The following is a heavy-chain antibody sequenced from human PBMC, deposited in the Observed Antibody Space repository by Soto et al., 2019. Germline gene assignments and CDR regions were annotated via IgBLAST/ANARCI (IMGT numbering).Heavy chain of an antibody. J-gene: IGHJ4*02. Sequence: ASVKVSCKASGGTFSSYAISWVRQAPGQGLEWMGGIIPIFGTANYAQKFQGRVTITADESTSTAYMELSSLRSEDTAVYYCARDPDIVASDDYWGQGTLVTVSS. V-gene: IGHV1-69*13. CDR3: ARDPDIVASDDY. CDR2: IIPIFGTA. D-gene: IGHD5-12*01. CDR1: GGTFSSYA.